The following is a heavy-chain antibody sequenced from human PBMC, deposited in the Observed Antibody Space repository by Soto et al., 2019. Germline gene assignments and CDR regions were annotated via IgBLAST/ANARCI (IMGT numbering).Heavy chain of an antibody. Sequence: GGSLRLSCAASGFTVSSNYMSWVRQAPGKGLEWVSVIYSGGSTYYADSVKGRFTISRDNSKNTLYLQMNSLRAEDTAVYYCARGGYSGYVVRTGDYWGQGTLVTVSS. CDR1: GFTVSSNY. CDR2: IYSGGST. CDR3: ARGGYSGYVVRTGDY. D-gene: IGHD5-12*01. V-gene: IGHV3-66*01. J-gene: IGHJ4*02.